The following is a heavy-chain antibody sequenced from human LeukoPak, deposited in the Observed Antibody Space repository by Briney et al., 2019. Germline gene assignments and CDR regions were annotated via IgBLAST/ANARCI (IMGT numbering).Heavy chain of an antibody. D-gene: IGHD6-13*01. V-gene: IGHV3-53*01. Sequence: GGSLRLSCAASGFTVSSNYMSWVRQAPGKGLEWVSVIYSGGSTYYADSVKGRFTISRDNSKNTLYLQMNSLRAEDTAVYYCARTYSSSWGSYFDYWGQGTLVTVSS. CDR3: ARTYSSSWGSYFDY. CDR2: IYSGGST. CDR1: GFTVSSNY. J-gene: IGHJ4*02.